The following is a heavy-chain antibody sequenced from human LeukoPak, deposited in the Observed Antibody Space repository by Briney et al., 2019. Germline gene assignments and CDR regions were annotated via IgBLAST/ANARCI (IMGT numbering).Heavy chain of an antibody. J-gene: IGHJ4*02. CDR2: ISSSSSYI. D-gene: IGHD2-2*02. CDR3: ATLPRRDIVVVPAAIPDY. V-gene: IGHV3-21*01. Sequence: PGGSPRLSCAASGFTFSSYSMNWVRRAPGKGLEWVSSISSSSSYIYYADSVKGRFTISRDNAKSSLYLQMNSLRAEDTAVYYCATLPRRDIVVVPAAIPDYWGQGTLVTVSS. CDR1: GFTFSSYS.